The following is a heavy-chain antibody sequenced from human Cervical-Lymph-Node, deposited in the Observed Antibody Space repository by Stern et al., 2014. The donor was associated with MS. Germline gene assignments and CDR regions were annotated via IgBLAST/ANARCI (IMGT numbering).Heavy chain of an antibody. CDR3: ARNPEDGYNWYFDY. CDR1: GYTFTSYY. Sequence: QVQLVQSGAEVKKPGASVKVSCKTSGYTFTSYYIHWVRQVPGQGLECMGMINPSSGDTNYAQNCQGRVTLTRDTSTGTVYMELRSLRPEDTALYYCARNPEDGYNWYFDYWGQGTLVTVSS. CDR2: INPSSGDT. D-gene: IGHD5-24*01. V-gene: IGHV1-46*01. J-gene: IGHJ4*02.